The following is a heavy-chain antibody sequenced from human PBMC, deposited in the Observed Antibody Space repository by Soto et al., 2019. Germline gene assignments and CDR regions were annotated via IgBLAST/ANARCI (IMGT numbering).Heavy chain of an antibody. D-gene: IGHD3-3*01. V-gene: IGHV1-8*01. CDR2: MNPNSGNT. Sequence: QVQLVQSGAEVKKPGASVKVSCKASGYTFTSYDINWVRQATGQGLEWMGWMNPNSGNTGYAQKFQGRVTMTRNTAISTAYMELGSLRSEDTAVYYCARGERFLEWLPYYYYGIDVWGQGTTVTVSS. CDR3: ARGERFLEWLPYYYYGIDV. CDR1: GYTFTSYD. J-gene: IGHJ6*02.